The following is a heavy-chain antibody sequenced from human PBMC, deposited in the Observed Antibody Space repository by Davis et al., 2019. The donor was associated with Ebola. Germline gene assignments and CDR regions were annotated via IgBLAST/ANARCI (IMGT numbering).Heavy chain of an antibody. Sequence: GESLKISCAASGFTFSSYGMHWVRQAPGKGLEWVAVIWYDGSNKYYADSVKGRFTISRDNSKNTLYLQMNSLRAEDTAVYYCAKKRVLWFGYWGQGTLVTVSS. V-gene: IGHV3-33*06. D-gene: IGHD3-10*01. CDR2: IWYDGSNK. CDR1: GFTFSSYG. J-gene: IGHJ4*02. CDR3: AKKRVLWFGY.